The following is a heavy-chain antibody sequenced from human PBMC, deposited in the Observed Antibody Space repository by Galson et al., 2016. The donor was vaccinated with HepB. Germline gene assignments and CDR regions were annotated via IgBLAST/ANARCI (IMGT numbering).Heavy chain of an antibody. J-gene: IGHJ4*02. CDR1: GFPFSDYY. CDR2: ISTSDGYS. CDR3: ARGMARATNF. D-gene: IGHD1/OR15-1a*01. Sequence: SLRLSCAGFGFPFSDYYMGWIRQAPGKGLEWVAYISTSDGYSAYADSVKGRFTISRDNANNSVSLQMNSLGVDDTGIYYCARGMARATNFWGQGTPVIVSS. V-gene: IGHV3-11*06.